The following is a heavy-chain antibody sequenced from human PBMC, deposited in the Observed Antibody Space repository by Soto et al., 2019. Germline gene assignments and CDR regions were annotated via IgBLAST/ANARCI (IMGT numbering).Heavy chain of an antibody. J-gene: IGHJ5*02. D-gene: IGHD3-3*01. CDR1: GGSISSYY. Sequence: SETLSLTCTVSGGSISSYYWSWIRQPAGKGLEWIGRIYTSGSTNYNPSLKSRVTMSVDMSKNQFSLKLSSVTAADTAVYYCARDYHDFWSGYYTGISTRFDPWGQGTLVTVSS. CDR3: ARDYHDFWSGYYTGISTRFDP. CDR2: IYTSGST. V-gene: IGHV4-4*07.